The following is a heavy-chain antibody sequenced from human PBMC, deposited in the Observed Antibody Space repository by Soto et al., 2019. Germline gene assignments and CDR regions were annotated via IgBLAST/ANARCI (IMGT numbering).Heavy chain of an antibody. D-gene: IGHD6-19*01. CDR2: ISNDGRTK. CDR1: GFTFSGYG. J-gene: IGHJ5*02. CDR3: AKDRVSEHHTGWPQGX. V-gene: IGHV3-30*18. Sequence: WGSLRLSFAASGFTFSGYGMHWVRQAPGKGLEWVEAISNDGRTKYYEDSVKGRFTISRDNSKCTLDLQMNSLRVEDTAIYYCAKDRVSEHHTGWPQGXWGQGTPVPVSX.